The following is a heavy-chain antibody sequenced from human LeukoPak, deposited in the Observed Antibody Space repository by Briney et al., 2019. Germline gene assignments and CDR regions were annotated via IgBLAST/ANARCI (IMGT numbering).Heavy chain of an antibody. CDR3: VVGATGWFDP. V-gene: IGHV3-7*01. D-gene: IGHD1-26*01. CDR2: IKQEGSEK. Sequence: GGSLRLSCAASGFTFSSFWMSWVRQAPGKGLEWVDNIKQEGSEKYYVDSVKGRFTISRDNAKNSLYLQMNSLRAEDTAVYYCVVGATGWFDPWGQGTLVTVSS. CDR1: GFTFSSFW. J-gene: IGHJ5*02.